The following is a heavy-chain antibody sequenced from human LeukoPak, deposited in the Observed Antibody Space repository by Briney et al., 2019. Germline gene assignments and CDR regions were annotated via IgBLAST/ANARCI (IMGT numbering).Heavy chain of an antibody. CDR3: ARQSSYGFYYYYYMDV. CDR1: GGTFSSYA. J-gene: IGHJ6*03. CDR2: IIPIFGTA. V-gene: IGHV1-69*06. Sequence: ASVKVSCKASGGTFSSYAISWVRQAPGRGLEWMGGIIPIFGTANYAQKFQGRVTITADKSTSTAYMELSSLRSEDTAVYYCARQSSYGFYYYYYMDVWGKGTTVTVSS. D-gene: IGHD5-18*01.